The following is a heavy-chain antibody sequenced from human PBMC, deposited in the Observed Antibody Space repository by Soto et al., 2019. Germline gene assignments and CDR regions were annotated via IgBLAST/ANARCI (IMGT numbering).Heavy chain of an antibody. D-gene: IGHD3-16*01. CDR1: AASFSKYY. V-gene: IGHV4-59*01. CDR3: ASVTFGGIVLAH. J-gene: IGHJ4*02. CDR2: IYFNGNT. Sequence: LSLTCTVSAASFSKYYWTWIRQPPGKGLEWIGYIYFNGNTKYNPSLEGRPTISIDTSKKEFSLKLTSVTAADAAVYYCASVTFGGIVLAHWGQGTLVTVSS.